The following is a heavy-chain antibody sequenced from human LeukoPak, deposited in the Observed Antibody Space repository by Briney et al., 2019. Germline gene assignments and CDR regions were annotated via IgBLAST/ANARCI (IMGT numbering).Heavy chain of an antibody. J-gene: IGHJ4*02. D-gene: IGHD2/OR15-2a*01. V-gene: IGHV3-7*03. Sequence: GRSLRLSCAASGFTFSSYGMHWVRQAPGKGLEWVANIKQDGSEKFYVDSVKGRFTISRDNAKNSLYLQMNSLRAEDTAIYYCATYRQVLLPFESWGQGTLVTVSS. CDR2: IKQDGSEK. CDR3: ATYRQVLLPFES. CDR1: GFTFSSYG.